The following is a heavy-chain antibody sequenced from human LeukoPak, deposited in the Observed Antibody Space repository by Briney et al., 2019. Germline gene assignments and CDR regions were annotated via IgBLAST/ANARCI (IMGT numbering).Heavy chain of an antibody. CDR1: GVSISSGGYY. V-gene: IGHV4-31*03. CDR3: ARGYCTNGVCSSDYIDY. CDR2: IYNSGST. Sequence: PSQTLSLTCTVSGVSISSGGYYWNWIRQHPGKGLEWIGYIYNSGSTYYNPSLKSRSTISVDTSKNKFSLKLSSVTAADTAVYYCARGYCTNGVCSSDYIDYWGQGTLVTVSS. J-gene: IGHJ4*02. D-gene: IGHD2-8*01.